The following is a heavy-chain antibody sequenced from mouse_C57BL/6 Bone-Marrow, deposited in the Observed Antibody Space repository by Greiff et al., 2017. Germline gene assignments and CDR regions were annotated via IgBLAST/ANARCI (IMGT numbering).Heavy chain of an antibody. CDR1: GYAFSSYW. CDR3: AGRGSRSSWYLDV. CDR2: IYPGDGAT. J-gene: IGHJ1*03. Sequence: QVQLQQSGAELVKPGASVKISCKASGYAFSSYWMNWVKQRPGKGLEWIGQIYPGDGATNYNGKFKGKATLTADKSSSTAYMQLSSLTSEDSAVDFCAGRGSRSSWYLDVWGTGTTVTVSS. V-gene: IGHV1-80*01. D-gene: IGHD1-1*01.